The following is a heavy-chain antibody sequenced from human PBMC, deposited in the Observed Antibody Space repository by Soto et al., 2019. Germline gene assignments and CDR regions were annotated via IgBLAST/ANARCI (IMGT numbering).Heavy chain of an antibody. V-gene: IGHV1-18*01. CDR3: ARDKKDIVVVVAATPNWFDP. J-gene: IGHJ5*02. Sequence: QVQLVQSGAEVKKPGASVKVSCKASGYTFTSYGISWVRQAPGQGLEWMGRISAYNGNTNYAQKLQGRVTMTTDTSPSTAYMELRSLRSDDTAVYYCARDKKDIVVVVAATPNWFDPWGQGTLVTVSS. D-gene: IGHD2-15*01. CDR2: ISAYNGNT. CDR1: GYTFTSYG.